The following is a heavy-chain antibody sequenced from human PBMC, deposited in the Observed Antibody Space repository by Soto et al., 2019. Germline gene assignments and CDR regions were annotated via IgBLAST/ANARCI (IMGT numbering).Heavy chain of an antibody. D-gene: IGHD1-7*01. CDR1: GGSFSGYY. J-gene: IGHJ6*02. Sequence: PSETLSLTCAVYGGSFSGYYWSWIRQPPGKGLEWIGEINHSGSTNYNPSLKSRVTISVDTSKNQFSLKLSSVTAADTAVYYCARQTGTTYYYYGMDVWGQGTTVTVSS. CDR3: ARQTGTTYYYYGMDV. CDR2: INHSGST. V-gene: IGHV4-34*01.